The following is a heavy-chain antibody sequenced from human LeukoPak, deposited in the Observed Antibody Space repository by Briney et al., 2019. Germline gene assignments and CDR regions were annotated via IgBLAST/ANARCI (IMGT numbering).Heavy chain of an antibody. V-gene: IGHV1-2*02. J-gene: IGHJ4*02. CDR1: GYTFTGYY. Sequence: ASVKVSCKASGYTFTGYYMHCVRQAPGQGLEWMGWINPNNDVTNYAQKFQGRVTMTRDTSINTAYMELSSLRSDDTAMYYCARGDSSSWYYFDYWGQGTLVTVSS. D-gene: IGHD6-13*01. CDR3: ARGDSSSWYYFDY. CDR2: INPNNDVT.